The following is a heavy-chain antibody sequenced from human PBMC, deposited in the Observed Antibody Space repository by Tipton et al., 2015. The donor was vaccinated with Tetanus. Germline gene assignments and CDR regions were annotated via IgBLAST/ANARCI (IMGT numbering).Heavy chain of an antibody. CDR1: GDSVSSNDVA. Sequence: LVKPTQTLSLTCDISGDSVSSNDVAWSWIRQSPSRGLEWLGRTYYRSRWFHNYGLSVQSRITINSDTSKNQLSLHLNSVIPEDTAVYYCARWRHEDRFFDLWGRGTRVTVSP. CDR3: ARWRHEDRFFDL. D-gene: IGHD5-18*01. J-gene: IGHJ2*01. V-gene: IGHV6-1*01. CDR2: TYYRSRWFH.